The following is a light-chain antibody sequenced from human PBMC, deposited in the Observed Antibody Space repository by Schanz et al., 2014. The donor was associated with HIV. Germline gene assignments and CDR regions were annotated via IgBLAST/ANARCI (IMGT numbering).Light chain of an antibody. V-gene: IGLV1-44*01. Sequence: QSGLTQPPSASGTPGQRVTFSCSGSSSNIGSNAVDWYQHLPGTAPKLLVYGNSQRISGVPDRFSGSKSGTSASLAISGLQSEDEADYYCATWDDSLNGWVFGGGTKLTVL. CDR2: GNS. J-gene: IGLJ3*02. CDR1: SSNIGSNA. CDR3: ATWDDSLNGWV.